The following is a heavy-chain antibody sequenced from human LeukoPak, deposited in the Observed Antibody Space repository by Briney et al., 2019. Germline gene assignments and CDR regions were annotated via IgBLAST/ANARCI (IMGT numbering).Heavy chain of an antibody. J-gene: IGHJ6*02. CDR3: ARGRIRYYGMDV. CDR2: IIPILGIA. CDR1: GGTFSSYA. D-gene: IGHD2-15*01. V-gene: IGHV1-69*04. Sequence: GASVKVSCKASGGTFSSYAISWVRQAPGQGLEWMGRIIPILGIANYGQKFQGRVTITADKSTSTAYMELSSLRSEDTAVYYCARGRIRYYGMDVWGQGTTVTVSS.